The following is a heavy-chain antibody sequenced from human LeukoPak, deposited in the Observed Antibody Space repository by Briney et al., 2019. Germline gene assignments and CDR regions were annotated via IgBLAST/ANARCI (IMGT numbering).Heavy chain of an antibody. CDR1: GFTVSSNY. J-gene: IGHJ3*02. D-gene: IGHD3-9*01. CDR2: IYSGGTT. Sequence: GGSLRLSCAASGFTVSSNYMTWVRQAPGKGLEWVSVIYSGGTTYYADSVKGRFTISRDNSKNTLYLQMNTLRAEDTAVYYCARDSDILASDAFDIWGQGTMVTVSS. CDR3: ARDSDILASDAFDI. V-gene: IGHV3-66*01.